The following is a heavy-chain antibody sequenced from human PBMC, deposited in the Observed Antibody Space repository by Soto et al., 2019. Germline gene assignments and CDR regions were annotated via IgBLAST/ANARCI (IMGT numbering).Heavy chain of an antibody. Sequence: QITLKESGPTLVKPTQTLTLTCTFSGFSLSTTRVGVGWIRQPPGEALEWLALLYWDDDKLYSPSLKRRLTLTKDTSKNQVVLTLTNMDPVDTATYYSAHSKTAGMRYYFDYWGQGTLVTVSS. CDR1: GFSLSTTRVG. V-gene: IGHV2-5*02. CDR3: AHSKTAGMRYYFDY. J-gene: IGHJ4*02. D-gene: IGHD6-13*01. CDR2: LYWDDDK.